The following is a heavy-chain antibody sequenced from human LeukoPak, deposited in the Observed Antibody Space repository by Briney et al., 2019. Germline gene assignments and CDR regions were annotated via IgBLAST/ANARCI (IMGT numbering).Heavy chain of an antibody. Sequence: ASVKVSCKASGYTFTSYDINWVRQATGQGLEWMGWMNPNSGNTGYAQKFQGRVTITRNTSIGTAYMELSSLRSEDTAVYYCARGYDSSGYYYFDYWGQGTLVTVSS. CDR1: GYTFTSYD. J-gene: IGHJ4*02. D-gene: IGHD3-22*01. V-gene: IGHV1-8*03. CDR2: MNPNSGNT. CDR3: ARGYDSSGYYYFDY.